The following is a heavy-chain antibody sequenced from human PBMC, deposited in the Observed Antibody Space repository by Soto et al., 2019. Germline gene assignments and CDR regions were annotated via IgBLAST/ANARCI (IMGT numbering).Heavy chain of an antibody. D-gene: IGHD4-17*01. CDR2: IYYSGST. CDR3: ARRATVTTGGTFDL. CDR1: GGSISSSSYY. V-gene: IGHV4-39*01. Sequence: QLQLQESGPGLVKPSETLSLTCTVSGGSISSSSYYWGWIRQPPGKGLEWIGSIYYSGSTYYNPSLKSRVTISVDTSKNQFSLKLSSVTAADTAVYYCARRATVTTGGTFDLWGRGTLVTVSS. J-gene: IGHJ2*01.